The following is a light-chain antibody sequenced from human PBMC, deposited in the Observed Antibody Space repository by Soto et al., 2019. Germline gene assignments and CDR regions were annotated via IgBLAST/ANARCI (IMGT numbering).Light chain of an antibody. Sequence: QSALTQPASMSGSPGQSITISCTGTNSDIGAYNSVSWYQQHPGMAPQLMIYDVSYRPSGISSRFSGSKSGNTASLTISGLQAADEADYYCSSYTTSSVRVFGGWTKLTVL. CDR3: SSYTTSSVRV. V-gene: IGLV2-14*03. J-gene: IGLJ2*01. CDR1: NSDIGAYNS. CDR2: DVS.